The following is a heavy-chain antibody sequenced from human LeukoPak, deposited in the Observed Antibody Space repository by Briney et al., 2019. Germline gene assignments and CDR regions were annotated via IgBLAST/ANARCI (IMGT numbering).Heavy chain of an antibody. CDR3: ARDLYYDSSGYFDY. V-gene: IGHV3-23*01. CDR1: GFTFSSYA. J-gene: IGHJ4*02. D-gene: IGHD3-22*01. CDR2: ISGSGGST. Sequence: GGSLRLFCAASGFTFSSYAMSWVRQAPGKGLEWVSAISGSGGSTYYADSVKGRFTISRDNSKNTLYLQMNSLRAEDTAVYYCARDLYYDSSGYFDYWGQGTLVTVSS.